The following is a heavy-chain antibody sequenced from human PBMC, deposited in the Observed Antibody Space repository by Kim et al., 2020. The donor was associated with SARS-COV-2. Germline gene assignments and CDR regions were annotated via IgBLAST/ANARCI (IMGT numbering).Heavy chain of an antibody. Sequence: SVKVSCKASGGTFSSYAISWVRQAPGQGLEWMGGIIPIFGTANYAQKFQGRVTITADESTSTAYMELSSLRSEDTAVYYCATKGSNGSGVHTATTGYYYYMDVWGKGTTVTVSS. CDR2: IIPIFGTA. J-gene: IGHJ6*03. V-gene: IGHV1-69*13. D-gene: IGHD3-10*01. CDR3: ATKGSNGSGVHTATTGYYYYMDV. CDR1: GGTFSSYA.